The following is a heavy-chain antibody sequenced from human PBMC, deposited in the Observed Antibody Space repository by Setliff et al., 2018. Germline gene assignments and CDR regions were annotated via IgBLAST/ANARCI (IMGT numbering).Heavy chain of an antibody. D-gene: IGHD3-22*01. CDR2: IYYRGST. V-gene: IGHV4-38-2*01. CDR3: ARGDSSGYYYILFDF. J-gene: IGHJ4*02. Sequence: SETLSLTCAVSGYSISSGYYWGWIRQPPGKGLEWIGSIYYRGSTYYNPSLKSRVTMSVDASKNQFSLKLSSVTAADTAAYYCARGDSSGYYYILFDFWGQGTLVTVSS. CDR1: GYSISSGYY.